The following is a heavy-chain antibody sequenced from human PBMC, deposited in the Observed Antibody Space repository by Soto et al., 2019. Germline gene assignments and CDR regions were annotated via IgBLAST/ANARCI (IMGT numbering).Heavy chain of an antibody. D-gene: IGHD6-6*01. CDR2: INAGDGNT. Sequence: QVRLVQSGPEVKKPGASVKVSCKASGYSFTSYTIHWVRQAPGQRLEWMGWINAGDGNTKHSQKFQGRVTFTRDTSASTAYMELSSLRSEDTAVYYCARLHRSSSGDLYFDYWGQGTLVTVSS. V-gene: IGHV1-3*01. J-gene: IGHJ4*02. CDR3: ARLHRSSSGDLYFDY. CDR1: GYSFTSYT.